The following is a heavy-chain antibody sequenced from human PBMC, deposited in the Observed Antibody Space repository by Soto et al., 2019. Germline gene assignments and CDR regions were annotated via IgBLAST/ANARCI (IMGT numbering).Heavy chain of an antibody. J-gene: IGHJ6*02. CDR3: ASAAGYYYGMDV. CDR1: GFTFSSYG. Sequence: GGSLRLSCAASGFTFSSYGMHWVRQAPGKGLEWVAVIWYDGSNKYYADSVKGRFTISRDNSKNTLYLQMNSLRAEDTAVYYCASAAGYYYGMDVWGQGTTVTVS. V-gene: IGHV3-33*01. D-gene: IGHD3-10*01. CDR2: IWYDGSNK.